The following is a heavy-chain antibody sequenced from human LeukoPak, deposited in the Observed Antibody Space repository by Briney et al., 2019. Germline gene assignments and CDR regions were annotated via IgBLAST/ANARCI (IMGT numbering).Heavy chain of an antibody. CDR2: ISGSGGST. D-gene: IGHD2-15*01. J-gene: IGHJ5*02. CDR1: GFTFSSYA. Sequence: GGSLRLSCAASGFTFSSYAMSWVRQAPVKELEWVSAISGSGGSTYYADSVKGRFTISRDNSKNTLYLQMNSLRAEDTAVYYCAKDRDLIVGGSVDPWGQGTLVTVSS. V-gene: IGHV3-23*01. CDR3: AKDRDLIVGGSVDP.